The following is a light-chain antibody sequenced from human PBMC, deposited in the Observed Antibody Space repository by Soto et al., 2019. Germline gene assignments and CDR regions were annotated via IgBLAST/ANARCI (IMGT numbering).Light chain of an antibody. Sequence: DIQMTQSPSSLSASVGDRVTITCRASQSISSYLNWYQQKPGKAPKLLIYAASSLQSGVPSRFSGSGSGTDFTLTISSLQPEDFATYYCQQLNGSPWTFGQGTKVDSK. CDR3: QQLNGSPWT. CDR2: AAS. V-gene: IGKV1-39*01. J-gene: IGKJ1*01. CDR1: QSISSY.